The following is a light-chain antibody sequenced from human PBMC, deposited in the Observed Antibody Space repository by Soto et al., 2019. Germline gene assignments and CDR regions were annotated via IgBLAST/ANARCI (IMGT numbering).Light chain of an antibody. Sequence: IVLTQSPATLSVSPGARVTLSCRASPSFRSNSAWYQQKPGQAPRLLIYGASNRATGIPDRFSGSGSGTDFTLTISRLEPEDFAVYYCQQYGSSGTFGQGTKVDIK. J-gene: IGKJ1*01. CDR2: GAS. CDR1: PSFRSN. V-gene: IGKV3-20*01. CDR3: QQYGSSGT.